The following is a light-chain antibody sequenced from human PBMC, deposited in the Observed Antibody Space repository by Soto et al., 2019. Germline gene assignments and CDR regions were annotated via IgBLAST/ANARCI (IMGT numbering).Light chain of an antibody. J-gene: IGKJ5*01. CDR3: QQRSNWPPIT. CDR2: DAS. Sequence: EMVMTQSQATLSVSAGERATLSFRASQSVSSYLAWYQQKPGQAPRLLIYDASNRATGIPARFSGSGSGTDFTLTISSLEPEDFAVYYCQQRSNWPPITFGRGTRLEIK. CDR1: QSVSSY. V-gene: IGKV3-11*01.